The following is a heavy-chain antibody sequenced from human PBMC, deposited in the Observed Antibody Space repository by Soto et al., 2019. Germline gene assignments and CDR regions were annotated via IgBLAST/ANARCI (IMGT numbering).Heavy chain of an antibody. CDR2: IIPISGIA. Sequence: QVQLVQSGAEVKKPGSSVKVSCKASEGTFSSYTISWVRQAPGHGLDWMGRIIPISGIANHAQKFQGRVTITADKYTGTAYMELSSLRSEDTAVYYCADPPRYWGQGTLVTVSS. CDR3: ADPPRY. J-gene: IGHJ4*02. CDR1: EGTFSSYT. V-gene: IGHV1-69*02.